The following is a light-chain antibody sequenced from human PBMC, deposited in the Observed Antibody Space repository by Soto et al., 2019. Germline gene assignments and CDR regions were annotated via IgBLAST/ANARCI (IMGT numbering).Light chain of an antibody. V-gene: IGKV1-9*01. Sequence: DIQLTQSPSFLSASVGDRVTITCRASQGISSYLAWYQQKPGKAPKLLIYAASTLQSGVPSRFSGSGSGTEITLTISSLQPEDFATYYCQQLNSYPRTFGGGTKVDNK. CDR1: QGISSY. CDR2: AAS. CDR3: QQLNSYPRT. J-gene: IGKJ4*01.